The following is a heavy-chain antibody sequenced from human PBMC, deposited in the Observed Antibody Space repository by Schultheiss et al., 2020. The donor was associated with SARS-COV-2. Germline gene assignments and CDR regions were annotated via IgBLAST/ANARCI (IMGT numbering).Heavy chain of an antibody. Sequence: SETLSLTCTVSGGSISSGDYYWSWIRQHPGKGLEWIGEINHSGSTNYNPSLKSRVTISVDTSKNQFSLKLSSVTAADTAVYYCARTTVTTPLYYYYYYGMDVWGQGTTVTVSS. CDR1: GGSISSGDYY. D-gene: IGHD4-17*01. CDR2: INHSGST. J-gene: IGHJ6*02. CDR3: ARTTVTTPLYYYYYYGMDV. V-gene: IGHV4-61*08.